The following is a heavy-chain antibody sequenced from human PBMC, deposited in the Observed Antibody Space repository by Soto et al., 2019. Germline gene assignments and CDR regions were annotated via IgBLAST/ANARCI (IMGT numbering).Heavy chain of an antibody. D-gene: IGHD3-9*01. J-gene: IGHJ4*02. Sequence: GGSLRLSCAASGFTFSSYGMHWVRQAPGKGLEWVAVIWYDGSNKYYADSVKGRFTISRDNSKNTLYLQMNSRRAEDTAVYYCARDRGYDILTGTIDYWGQGTQVTVS. CDR1: GFTFSSYG. V-gene: IGHV3-33*01. CDR3: ARDRGYDILTGTIDY. CDR2: IWYDGSNK.